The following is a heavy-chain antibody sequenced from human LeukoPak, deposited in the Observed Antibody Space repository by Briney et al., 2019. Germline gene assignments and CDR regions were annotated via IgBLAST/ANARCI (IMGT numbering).Heavy chain of an antibody. J-gene: IGHJ6*04. CDR1: GGSFSGYY. CDR3: ARGLRLVRGAHNGMDV. V-gene: IGHV4-34*01. CDR2: INHSGST. Sequence: ASETLSLTCAVYGGSFSGYYWSWIRQPPGKGLEWLGEINHSGSTNYNPSLKSRVTISVDTSKNQFSLKLSSVTAADTAVYYCARGLRLVRGAHNGMDVWGKGTTVTVSS. D-gene: IGHD3-10*01.